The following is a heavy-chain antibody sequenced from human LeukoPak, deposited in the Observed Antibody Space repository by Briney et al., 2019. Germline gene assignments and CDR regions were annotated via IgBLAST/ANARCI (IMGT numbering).Heavy chain of an antibody. CDR1: GGSISSHF. Sequence: PSETLSLTCTVSGGSISSHFWSWIRQAPGKGLEWIAYVHYTGSTNYNPSLKSWVTISMDTSKNQFSLRLRSVTAADTAVYYCASSSAGVDYWGQGTLVTVSS. V-gene: IGHV4-59*11. CDR2: VHYTGST. J-gene: IGHJ4*02. CDR3: ASSSAGVDY. D-gene: IGHD2-15*01.